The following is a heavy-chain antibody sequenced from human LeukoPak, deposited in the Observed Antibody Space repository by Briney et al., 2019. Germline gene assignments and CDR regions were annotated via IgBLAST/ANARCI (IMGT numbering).Heavy chain of an antibody. CDR2: IYYRGST. Sequence: SETLSLTCTVSGGSISSSSYYWGWIRQPPGKGLEWIGSIYYRGSTNYNPSLKSRVTISVDTSKNQFSLKLNSVSAADTAVYYCARGGEVAAADRWGQGTLVTVSS. J-gene: IGHJ4*02. CDR3: ARGGEVAAADR. CDR1: GGSISSSSYY. V-gene: IGHV4-39*01. D-gene: IGHD6-13*01.